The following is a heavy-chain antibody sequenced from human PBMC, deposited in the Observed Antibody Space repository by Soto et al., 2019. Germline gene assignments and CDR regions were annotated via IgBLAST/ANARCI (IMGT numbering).Heavy chain of an antibody. CDR2: ISSSSSTI. Sequence: PGGSLRLSCAASGFTFSSYSMNWVRQAPGKGLEWVSYISSSSSTIYYADSVKGRFTISRDNAKNSLYLQMNSLRDEDTAVYYCARDRPFYGSGLYYYYGMDVWGQGTTVTVSS. V-gene: IGHV3-48*02. CDR1: GFTFSSYS. CDR3: ARDRPFYGSGLYYYYGMDV. D-gene: IGHD3-10*01. J-gene: IGHJ6*02.